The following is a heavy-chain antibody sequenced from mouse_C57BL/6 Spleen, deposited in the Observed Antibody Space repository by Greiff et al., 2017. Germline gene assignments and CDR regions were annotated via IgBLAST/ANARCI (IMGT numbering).Heavy chain of an antibody. Sequence: EVHLVESGGGLVKPGGSLKLSCAASGFTFSSYTMSWVRQTPEKRLEWVATISGGGGNTYYPDSVKGRFTISRDNAKNTLYLQMSSLRSEDTAVYYCARITTVVGYFDVWGTGTTVTVSS. CDR1: GFTFSSYT. CDR2: ISGGGGNT. D-gene: IGHD1-1*01. J-gene: IGHJ1*03. V-gene: IGHV5-9*04. CDR3: ARITTVVGYFDV.